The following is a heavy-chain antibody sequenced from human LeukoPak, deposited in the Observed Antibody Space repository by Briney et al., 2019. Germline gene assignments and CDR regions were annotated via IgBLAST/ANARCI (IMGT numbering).Heavy chain of an antibody. CDR3: AKGPSSGWYFDY. J-gene: IGHJ4*02. CDR2: ISYDGSNK. CDR1: GFTFSSYG. V-gene: IGHV3-30*18. D-gene: IGHD6-19*01. Sequence: GGSLRLSCAASGFTFSSYGMHWVRQAPGKGLEWVAVISYDGSNKYYADSVKGRFTISRDNSKNTLYLQMNSLRAEDTAVYYCAKGPSSGWYFDYWGQGTLVTVSS.